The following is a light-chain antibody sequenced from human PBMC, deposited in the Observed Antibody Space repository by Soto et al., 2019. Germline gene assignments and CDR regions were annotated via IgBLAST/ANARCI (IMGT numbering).Light chain of an antibody. CDR2: GAS. V-gene: IGKV3-20*01. Sequence: EIVLTQSPGTLSLSPGERATLSCRASQSVSSSYVAWYQQKPGQAPRLLIYGASSRATGIPERFSGSGSGTDFTLTISRLEPDDVAVYYCQQYGSSLMYTFGQGTKLEIK. CDR3: QQYGSSLMYT. J-gene: IGKJ2*01. CDR1: QSVSSSY.